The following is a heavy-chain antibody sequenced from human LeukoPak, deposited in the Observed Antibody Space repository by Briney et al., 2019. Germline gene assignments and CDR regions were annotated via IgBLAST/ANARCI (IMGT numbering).Heavy chain of an antibody. Sequence: ASVKVSCKASGYTFTSYGISWVRQAPGQGLEWMGWISAYNGNTNYAQKLQGRVTMTTDTSTSTAYMELRSLRSDDTAVYYCARDVRGKQLRRTSWFDPWGQGTPVTVSS. CDR2: ISAYNGNT. V-gene: IGHV1-18*01. D-gene: IGHD2-2*01. CDR3: ARDVRGKQLRRTSWFDP. CDR1: GYTFTSYG. J-gene: IGHJ5*02.